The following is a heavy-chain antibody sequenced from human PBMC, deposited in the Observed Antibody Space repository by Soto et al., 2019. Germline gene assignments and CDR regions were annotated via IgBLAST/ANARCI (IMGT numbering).Heavy chain of an antibody. Sequence: PGGSLRLSCAASGFSFSNAWMSWVRQLPGKGLEWVGHIKSKTDGGTADYAAPVKGRFTISRDDSKNTLYLQMNSLKTEDTAMFYCTTLNYGVDVWGKGTKGTVSS. CDR2: IKSKTDGGTA. V-gene: IGHV3-15*01. CDR3: TTLNYGVDV. J-gene: IGHJ6*04. CDR1: GFSFSNAW.